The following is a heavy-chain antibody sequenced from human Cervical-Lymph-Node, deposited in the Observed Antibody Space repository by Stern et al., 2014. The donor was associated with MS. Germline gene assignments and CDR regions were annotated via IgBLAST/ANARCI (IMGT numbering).Heavy chain of an antibody. CDR3: ARGETRIYYDSSYYRDTFDI. J-gene: IGHJ3*02. Sequence: QPGGSLRLSCAASGFTFSNYWMHWVRQAPGKGLVWVSRINSAGSDTNYADSVKGRFTISRDNAKNTLYLQMNNLRAEDTAVYYCARGETRIYYDSSYYRDTFDIWGQGTMATVSS. V-gene: IGHV3-74*01. CDR1: GFTFSNYW. CDR2: INSAGSDT. D-gene: IGHD3-22*01.